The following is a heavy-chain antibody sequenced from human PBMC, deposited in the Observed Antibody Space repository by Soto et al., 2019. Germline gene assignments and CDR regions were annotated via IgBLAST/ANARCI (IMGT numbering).Heavy chain of an antibody. J-gene: IGHJ6*01. CDR2: ISAYNGNT. CDR1: GYTFTSYG. Sequence: QVQLVQSGAEVKKPGASVKVSCKASGYTFTSYGISWVRQAPGQGLEWMGWISAYNGNTNYAQKLQGRATMTTDTTTSTADLELRSLRSDDTAVYYCARGDVVIDPYYYGMDAWGQGTTVTVSS. D-gene: IGHD3-22*01. CDR3: ARGDVVIDPYYYGMDA. V-gene: IGHV1-18*01.